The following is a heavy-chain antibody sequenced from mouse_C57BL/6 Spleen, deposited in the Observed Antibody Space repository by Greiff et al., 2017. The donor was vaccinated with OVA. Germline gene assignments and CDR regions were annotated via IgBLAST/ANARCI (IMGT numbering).Heavy chain of an antibody. CDR3: ARERAYDGYYDAMDY. Sequence: EVQVVESGGGLVKPGGSLKLSCAASGFTFSSYAMSWVRQTPEKRLEWVATISDGGSYTYYPDNVKGRFTISRDNAKNNLYLQMSHLKSEDTAMYYCARERAYDGYYDAMDYWGQGTSVTVSS. CDR1: GFTFSSYA. J-gene: IGHJ4*01. CDR2: ISDGGSYT. V-gene: IGHV5-4*01. D-gene: IGHD2-3*01.